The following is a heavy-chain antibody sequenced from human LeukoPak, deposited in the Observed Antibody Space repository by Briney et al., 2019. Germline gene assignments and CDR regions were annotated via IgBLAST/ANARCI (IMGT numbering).Heavy chain of an antibody. CDR2: INPSGGST. J-gene: IGHJ3*02. Sequence: GASVKVSCKASGYTFTSHYMHWVRQAPGQGLEWMGIINPSGGSTSYAQKFQGRVTMTRDMSTSTVYMELSSLRSEDTAVYYCARVDGDYYAFDIWGQGTMVTVSS. D-gene: IGHD4-17*01. CDR3: ARVDGDYYAFDI. V-gene: IGHV1-46*01. CDR1: GYTFTSHY.